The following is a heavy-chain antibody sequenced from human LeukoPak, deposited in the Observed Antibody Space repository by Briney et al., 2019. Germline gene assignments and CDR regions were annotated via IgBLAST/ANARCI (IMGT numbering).Heavy chain of an antibody. Sequence: ALMKVSCKVSGYTLTELSMHWVRQAPGKGLEWMGGFNPENGETIYAQKFQGRVTMTEDTSTDTAYMEVSSLRFEDTAVYYCATDILGTRAFDSWGQGTLVTVSS. CDR1: GYTLTELS. CDR2: FNPENGET. J-gene: IGHJ4*02. D-gene: IGHD1-14*01. V-gene: IGHV1-24*01. CDR3: ATDILGTRAFDS.